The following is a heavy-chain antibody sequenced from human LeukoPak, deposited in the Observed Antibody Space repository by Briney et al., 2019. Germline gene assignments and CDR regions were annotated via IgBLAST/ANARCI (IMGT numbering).Heavy chain of an antibody. CDR3: ARATAEILRYPPRHFDY. D-gene: IGHD3-9*01. CDR2: INPNSGGT. V-gene: IGHV1-2*02. J-gene: IGHJ4*02. CDR1: GYTFTGYY. Sequence: ASVTVSCKASGYTFTGYYMHWVRQAPGQGLEWMGWINPNSGGTNYAQKFQGRVTMTRGTSISTAYMELSRLRSDDTAVYYCARATAEILRYPPRHFDYWGQGTLVTVSS.